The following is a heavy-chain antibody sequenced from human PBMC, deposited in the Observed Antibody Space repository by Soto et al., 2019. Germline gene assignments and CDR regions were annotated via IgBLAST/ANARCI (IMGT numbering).Heavy chain of an antibody. D-gene: IGHD1-26*01. J-gene: IGHJ5*02. CDR3: ARDRGSYPNWFDP. V-gene: IGHV1-18*01. CDR1: GYTFISYG. Sequence: ASVKVSCKASGYTFISYGISWVRQAPGQGLEWMGWISAYNGNTNYAQKFLGRVTMTTDTSTSTAYMELRSLRSDDTAVYYCARDRGSYPNWFDPWGQGTLVTVSS. CDR2: ISAYNGNT.